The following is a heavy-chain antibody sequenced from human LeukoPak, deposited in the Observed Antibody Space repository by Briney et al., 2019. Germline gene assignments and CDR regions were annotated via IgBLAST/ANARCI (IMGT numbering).Heavy chain of an antibody. J-gene: IGHJ6*02. D-gene: IGHD6-6*01. CDR2: INPNSGGT. Sequence: ASVKVSCKASGYTFTGYYMHWVRQAPGQGLEWMGWINPNSGGTNYAQKFQGRVTMTRDTSISTAYMELSSLRSEDTAVYYCARVGAARPPYYYYYGMDVWGQGTTVTVSS. V-gene: IGHV1-2*02. CDR3: ARVGAARPPYYYYYGMDV. CDR1: GYTFTGYY.